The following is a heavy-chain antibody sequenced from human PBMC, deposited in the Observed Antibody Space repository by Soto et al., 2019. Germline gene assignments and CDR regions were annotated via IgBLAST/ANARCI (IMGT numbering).Heavy chain of an antibody. CDR3: ASGLGWFDP. CDR2: LYYSEAT. J-gene: IGHJ5*02. CDR1: GDSVSSSSYY. Sequence: SETLSLTCTVSGDSVSSSSYYWGWIRQPPGKGLEWIGSLYYSEATYYNPSLKSRVTISVDTSKNQFSLKLNSVTAADTAVYYCASGLGWFDPWGQGTLVTASS. V-gene: IGHV4-39*01.